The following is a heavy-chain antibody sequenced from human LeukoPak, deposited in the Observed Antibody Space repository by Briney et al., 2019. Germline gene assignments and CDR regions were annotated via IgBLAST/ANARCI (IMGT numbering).Heavy chain of an antibody. D-gene: IGHD1-26*01. CDR3: ATGLVGYKQPHGDLDY. CDR2: FDPEDGET. CDR1: GYTLTELS. V-gene: IGHV1-24*01. J-gene: IGHJ4*02. Sequence: ASVKVSCKVSGYTLTELSMHWVRQAPGKGLEWMGGFDPEDGETIYAQKFQGRVTMTEDTSTDTAYMELSSLRSEDTAVYYCATGLVGYKQPHGDLDYWGQGTLVTVSS.